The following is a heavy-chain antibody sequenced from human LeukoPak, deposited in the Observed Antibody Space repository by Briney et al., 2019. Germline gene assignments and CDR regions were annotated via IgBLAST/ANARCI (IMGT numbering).Heavy chain of an antibody. CDR1: GYTFTSYA. J-gene: IGHJ3*02. CDR2: INAGNGNT. D-gene: IGHD2-2*01. Sequence: GASVKVSCKASGYTFTSYAMHWVRQAPGQRLEWMGWINAGNGNTKYSQKFQGRVTITRDTSASTAYMELSSLRSEDTAVYYCARDRVPVPFKYCSSTSCNDAFDIWGQGTMVTVSS. V-gene: IGHV1-3*01. CDR3: ARDRVPVPFKYCSSTSCNDAFDI.